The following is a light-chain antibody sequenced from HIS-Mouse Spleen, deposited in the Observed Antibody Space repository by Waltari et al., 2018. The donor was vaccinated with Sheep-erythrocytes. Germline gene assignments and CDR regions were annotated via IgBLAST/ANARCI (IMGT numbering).Light chain of an antibody. CDR1: SSDVGGHKH. CDR3: CSYAGSYNHV. Sequence: QSALTQPRSVSGSPGQSVTISCTGTSSDVGGHKHVSWYQQHPGKAPKLMIYYVSKRPSGVPDRFSGSKSGYTASLTISGLQAGDEADYSCCSYAGSYNHVFATGTKVTVL. CDR2: YVS. V-gene: IGLV2-11*01. J-gene: IGLJ1*01.